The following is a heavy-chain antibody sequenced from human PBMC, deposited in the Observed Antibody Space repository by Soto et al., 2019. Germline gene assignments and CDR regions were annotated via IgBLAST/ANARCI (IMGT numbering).Heavy chain of an antibody. J-gene: IGHJ5*02. CDR2: INAANGDT. V-gene: IGHV1-3*01. CDR3: VRRHVSATGIDWFDP. CDR1: GYTFTSYG. Sequence: ASVKVSCKASGYTFTSYGIHWVRQALGQRLEWMGWINAANGDTKYSPKFQGRVTITRATSASTAYMELSSLRSEDTAVYYCVRRHVSATGIDWFDPWGQGTLVTVSS. D-gene: IGHD6-13*01.